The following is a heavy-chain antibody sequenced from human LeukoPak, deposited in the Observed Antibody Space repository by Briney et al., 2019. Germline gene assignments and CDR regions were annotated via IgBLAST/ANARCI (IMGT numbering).Heavy chain of an antibody. CDR2: IIPIFGTA. J-gene: IGHJ4*02. D-gene: IGHD6-13*01. Sequence: SVKVSCKASGGTFSSYAISWVRQAPGHGLEWMGGIIPIFGTANYAQKFKGRVTITADESTSTAYMELSSLRSEDTAVYYCARDVLAAPGTFDYWGQGALVTVSS. V-gene: IGHV1-69*13. CDR3: ARDVLAAPGTFDY. CDR1: GGTFSSYA.